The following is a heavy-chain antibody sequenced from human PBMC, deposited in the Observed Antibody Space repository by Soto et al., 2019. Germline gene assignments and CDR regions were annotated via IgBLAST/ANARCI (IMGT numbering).Heavy chain of an antibody. Sequence: SETLSLTCAVYGGSFNGYYWSWVRQPPGKGLEWIGEINHSGSTNYNPSLKSRVTISVDTSKNQFSLKLSSVTAADTAVYYCARVPAAKNYYYGMDVWGQGTTVTVYS. CDR3: ARVPAAKNYYYGMDV. D-gene: IGHD2-2*01. CDR1: GGSFNGYY. J-gene: IGHJ6*02. CDR2: INHSGST. V-gene: IGHV4-34*01.